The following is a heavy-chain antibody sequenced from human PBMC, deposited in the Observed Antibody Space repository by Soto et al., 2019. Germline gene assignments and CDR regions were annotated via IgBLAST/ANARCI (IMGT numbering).Heavy chain of an antibody. J-gene: IGHJ4*02. V-gene: IGHV3-21*01. Sequence: EVQLVESGGGLVKPGGSLRLSCAASGFTFSSYSMNWVRQAPGKGLEWVSSISSSSSNIYYADSVKGRFTISRDNANNSLYLQMNGMRAEDTAEYYCARGRRNDAQFDYWGQGTLVTVSS. CDR2: ISSSSSNI. CDR1: GFTFSSYS. D-gene: IGHD1-1*01. CDR3: ARGRRNDAQFDY.